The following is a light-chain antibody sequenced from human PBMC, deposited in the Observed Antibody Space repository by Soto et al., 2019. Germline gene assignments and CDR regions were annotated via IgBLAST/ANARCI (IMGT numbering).Light chain of an antibody. CDR2: SND. V-gene: IGLV1-44*01. Sequence: QSVLAQSPSASGTPGQRVSISCSGSSSNIGSSSVNWYQHVPGAAPQLLIYSNDLRPSEVPDRFSGSKSGTSASLAISGLRSDDEADYYCAAWDDTLNGWVFGGGTKVTVL. CDR1: SSNIGSSS. J-gene: IGLJ3*02. CDR3: AAWDDTLNGWV.